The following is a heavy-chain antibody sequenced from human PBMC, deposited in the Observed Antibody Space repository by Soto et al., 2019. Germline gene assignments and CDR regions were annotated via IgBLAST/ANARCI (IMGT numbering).Heavy chain of an antibody. CDR2: ISAYNGNT. Sequence: DAVKVSCKASGGTFSSYGISWVRQAPGQGLEWMGWISAYNGNTNYAQKLQGRVTMTTDTSTSTAYMELRSLRSDDTAVYYCARDEALPAAMSYCGQGDLVPVSS. CDR1: GGTFSSYG. CDR3: ARDEALPAAMSY. V-gene: IGHV1-18*01. J-gene: IGHJ4*02. D-gene: IGHD2-2*01.